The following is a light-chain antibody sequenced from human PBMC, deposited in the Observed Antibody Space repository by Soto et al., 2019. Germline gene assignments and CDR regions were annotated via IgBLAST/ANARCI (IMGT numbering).Light chain of an antibody. CDR1: QTISSW. CDR2: KAS. CDR3: QQYNNWGT. Sequence: DIQMTQSPSTLSGSVGDRVTITCRASQTISSWLAWYQQKPGKAPKLLIYKASTLKSGVPSRFSGSGSGTEFTLTISSLQSEDFAVYYCQQYNNWGTFGPGTKVDIK. V-gene: IGKV1-5*03. J-gene: IGKJ3*01.